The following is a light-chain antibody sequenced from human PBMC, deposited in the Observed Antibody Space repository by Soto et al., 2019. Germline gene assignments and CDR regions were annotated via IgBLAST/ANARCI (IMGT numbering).Light chain of an antibody. V-gene: IGLV2-14*01. CDR3: SSYTSSTTRV. J-gene: IGLJ3*02. Sequence: QSVLTQPASVSGSPGQSITISCTGTSSDVGGYNYVSWYQQHPGKAPKVMIYEVTNRSSGVSNRFSGSKSGNTASLTISGLQAEDEADYYCSSYTSSTTRVFGGGTKLTVL. CDR1: SSDVGGYNY. CDR2: EVT.